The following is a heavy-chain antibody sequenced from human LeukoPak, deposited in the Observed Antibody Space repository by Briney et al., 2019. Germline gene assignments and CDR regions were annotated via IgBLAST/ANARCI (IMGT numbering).Heavy chain of an antibody. V-gene: IGHV3-33*01. D-gene: IGHD6-19*01. Sequence: GGSLRLSCAASGFNFSSFDMHWVRQAPGKGLEWVAVIWYAGNNKYYADSMKGRFTISRDNSKNTLYLHMNSLRADDTAVYYCARNGQQWPVYSCDDWGQGTLVTVSS. CDR1: GFNFSSFD. J-gene: IGHJ4*02. CDR3: ARNGQQWPVYSCDD. CDR2: IWYAGNNK.